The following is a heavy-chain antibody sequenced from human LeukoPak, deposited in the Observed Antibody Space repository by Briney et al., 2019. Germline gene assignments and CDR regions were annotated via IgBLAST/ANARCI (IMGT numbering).Heavy chain of an antibody. D-gene: IGHD3-10*01. CDR2: FDPEDGET. CDR3: ATGGGELLGYYYYGMDV. Sequence: ASVKVSCKVSGYTLTELSMHWVRQAPGKGLERMGGFDPEDGETIYAQKFQGRVTMTEDTSTDTAYMELSSLRSEDTAVYYWATGGGELLGYYYYGMDVWGQGTTVTVSS. V-gene: IGHV1-24*01. J-gene: IGHJ6*02. CDR1: GYTLTELS.